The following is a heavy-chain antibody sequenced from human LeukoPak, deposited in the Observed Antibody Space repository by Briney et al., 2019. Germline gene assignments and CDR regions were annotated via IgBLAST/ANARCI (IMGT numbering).Heavy chain of an antibody. D-gene: IGHD3-10*01. Sequence: GGSLRLSCAASGFTFSNYAMDWAREAPGKGVEWVAIISYDGSNKYYADSVKGRFAISRNNSKSTLYLQMNSLRVEDTAVYYCTKGESVGFGCGEFPLDFWGQGTLVTVSS. CDR2: ISYDGSNK. CDR1: GFTFSNYA. J-gene: IGHJ4*02. V-gene: IGHV3-30-3*02. CDR3: TKGESVGFGCGEFPLDF.